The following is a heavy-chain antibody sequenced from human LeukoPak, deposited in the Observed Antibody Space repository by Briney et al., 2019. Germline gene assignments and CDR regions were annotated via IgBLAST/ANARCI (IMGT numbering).Heavy chain of an antibody. J-gene: IGHJ4*02. CDR2: IWHDGSNE. V-gene: IGHV3-33*01. Sequence: GGSLRLSCTASEFTFNTYGMHWVRQAPGKGPEPVAHIWHDGSNEDYADSVRGRFAISRDNSKYTLYLQMNSLRAEDTAVYYCVSFYETYWGRGTLVTVSS. CDR1: EFTFNTYG. CDR3: VSFYETY. D-gene: IGHD2-2*01.